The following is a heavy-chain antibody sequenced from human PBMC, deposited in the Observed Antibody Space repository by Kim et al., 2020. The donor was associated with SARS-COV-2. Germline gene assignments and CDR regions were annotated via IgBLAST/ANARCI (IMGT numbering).Heavy chain of an antibody. Sequence: TNKSQKFRGRVTITRDTTASTAYMELSSLRSEDTAVYYCARGSGWAFDYWGQGTLVTVAS. V-gene: IGHV1-3*01. CDR3: ARGSGWAFDY. J-gene: IGHJ4*02. D-gene: IGHD6-19*01. CDR2: T.